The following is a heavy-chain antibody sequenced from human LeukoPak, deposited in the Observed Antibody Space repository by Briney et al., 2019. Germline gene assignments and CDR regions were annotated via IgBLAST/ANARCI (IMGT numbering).Heavy chain of an antibody. CDR2: INTNTWNP. CDR1: GYTFTSYA. D-gene: IGHD5-18*01. J-gene: IGHJ4*02. V-gene: IGHV7-4-1*02. CDR3: AREAYSSAYYFDY. Sequence: ASVKVSCKASGYTFTSYAMNWVRQAPGQGLEWMGWINTNTWNPSYARGFTGRVVFSLHTSVSTAYLQISSLKAEDTAVYYCAREAYSSAYYFDYWGQGTLVTVSS.